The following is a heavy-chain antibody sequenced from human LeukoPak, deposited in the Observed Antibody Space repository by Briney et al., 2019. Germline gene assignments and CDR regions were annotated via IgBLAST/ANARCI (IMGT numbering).Heavy chain of an antibody. J-gene: IGHJ4*02. CDR1: GYTFTSYD. CDR3: AKEDDSSGYLTHY. V-gene: IGHV1-8*01. D-gene: IGHD3-22*01. Sequence: ASVKVSCKASGYTFTSYDINWVRQATGQGLEWVGWMKPNSGNKGYAQKFQGRVTMTRDTSTNTAYMELRSLTSEDTAVYYCAKEDDSSGYLTHYWGQGTQVTVSS. CDR2: MKPNSGNK.